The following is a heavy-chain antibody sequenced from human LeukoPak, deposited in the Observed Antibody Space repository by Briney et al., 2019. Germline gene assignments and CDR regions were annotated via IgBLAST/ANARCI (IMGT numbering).Heavy chain of an antibody. CDR3: ARARGYSYGEGPAYPFDY. V-gene: IGHV4-59*01. CDR2: IYYSGST. CDR1: GDSISNYY. D-gene: IGHD5-18*01. Sequence: SETLSLTCTVSGDSISNYYWSWIRQPPGKGLEWIGYIYYSGSTNYNPSLKSRVTISVDTSKNQFSLKLSSVTAADTAVYYCARARGYSYGEGPAYPFDYWGQGTLVTVSS. J-gene: IGHJ4*02.